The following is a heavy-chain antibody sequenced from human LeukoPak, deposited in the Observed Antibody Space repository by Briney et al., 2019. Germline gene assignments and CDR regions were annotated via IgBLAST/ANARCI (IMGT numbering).Heavy chain of an antibody. J-gene: IGHJ6*03. V-gene: IGHV1-2*02. Sequence: ASVKVSCKASGYTFTGCYMHWVRQAPGQGLEWMGWINPNSGGTNYAQKFQGRVTMTRDTSISTAYMELSRLRSDDTAVYYCARDLNYYYYMDVWGKGTTVTVSS. CDR2: INPNSGGT. CDR3: ARDLNYYYYMDV. CDR1: GYTFTGCY.